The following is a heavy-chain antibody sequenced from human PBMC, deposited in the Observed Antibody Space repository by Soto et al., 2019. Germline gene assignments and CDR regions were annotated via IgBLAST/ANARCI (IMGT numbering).Heavy chain of an antibody. V-gene: IGHV3-33*01. CDR3: ARDRRGRHSVYYGMDV. CDR2: IWYDGSNK. D-gene: IGHD3-10*01. CDR1: GFTFSSYG. J-gene: IGHJ6*02. Sequence: QVQLVESGGGVVQPGRSLRLSCAASGFTFSSYGMHWVRQAPGKGLEWVAVIWYDGSNKYYADSVKGRFTISRDNSKNTLYLQMNRLRAEDTAVYYCARDRRGRHSVYYGMDVWGQGTTVTVSS.